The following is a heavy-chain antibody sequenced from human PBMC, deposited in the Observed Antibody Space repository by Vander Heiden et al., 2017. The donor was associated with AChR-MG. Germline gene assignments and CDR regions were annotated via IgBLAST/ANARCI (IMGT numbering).Heavy chain of an antibody. CDR1: GFSVNTEGMG. J-gene: IGHJ4*02. CDR3: ARMAADGRSFSDY. CDR2: IDWDDDK. V-gene: IGHV2-70*04. Sequence: HVTFNASAPALLKPPQTLPLPSPFSGFSVNTEGMGVSWIRQPPGKALEWLARIDWDDDKFSSTCLQTRLTISKDTSKNQVVLTMTNMDPVDTATYYCARMAADGRSFSDYWGQGTRVTVSS. D-gene: IGHD6-13*01.